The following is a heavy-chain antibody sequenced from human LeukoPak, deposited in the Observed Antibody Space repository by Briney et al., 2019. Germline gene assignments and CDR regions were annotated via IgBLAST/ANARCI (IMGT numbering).Heavy chain of an antibody. V-gene: IGHV1-2*02. CDR1: GYTFTDYY. CDR2: INPNSGGT. CDR3: ARFRTSSTYNWFDP. Sequence: ASVKVSCKASGYTFTDYYMHWVRQAPGQGLEWMGWINPNSGGTNYAQKFQGRVTMTRDTSISTAYMELSRLISDDTAVYYCARFRTSSTYNWFDPWGQGTLVTVSS. J-gene: IGHJ5*02. D-gene: IGHD2-8*01.